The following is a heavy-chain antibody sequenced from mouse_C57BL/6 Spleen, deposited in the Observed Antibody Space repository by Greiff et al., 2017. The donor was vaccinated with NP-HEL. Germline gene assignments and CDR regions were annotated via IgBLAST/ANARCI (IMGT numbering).Heavy chain of an antibody. Sequence: VQLQQSDAELVKPGASVKISCKVSGYTFTDHTIHWMKQRPEQGLEWIGYIYPRDGSTKYNEKFKGKATLTADKYSSTAYMQLNSLTSEDSAVYFGARGDYIQRLFDYWGQGTTLTVSS. D-gene: IGHD2-12*01. CDR3: ARGDYIQRLFDY. CDR2: IYPRDGST. CDR1: GYTFTDHT. J-gene: IGHJ2*01. V-gene: IGHV1-78*01.